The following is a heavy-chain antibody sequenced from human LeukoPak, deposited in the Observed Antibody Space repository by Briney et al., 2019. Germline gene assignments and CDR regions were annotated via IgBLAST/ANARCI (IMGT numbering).Heavy chain of an antibody. CDR2: ISAYNGNT. J-gene: IGHJ4*02. CDR3: ARAAHRGFSFDY. Sequence: ASVKVSCKASGYTFTSYGILWVRQAPGQGLEWMGWISAYNGNTKYAQKLQGRVTMTTDTSTSIAHMELRSLRSDDTAVYYCARAAHRGFSFDYWGQGTLVTVSS. V-gene: IGHV1-18*01. D-gene: IGHD3-10*01. CDR1: GYTFTSYG.